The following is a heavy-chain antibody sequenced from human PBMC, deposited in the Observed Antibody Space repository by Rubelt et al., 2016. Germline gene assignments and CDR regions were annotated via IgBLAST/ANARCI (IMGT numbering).Heavy chain of an antibody. Sequence: KGLAWVAVIWYDGSNKYYADSVKGRFTISRDNSKNTLYLQMNSLRAEDTAVYYCARSTSGLFDYWGQGTLVTVSS. J-gene: IGHJ4*02. V-gene: IGHV3-33*01. CDR2: IWYDGSNK. CDR3: ARSTSGLFDY. D-gene: IGHD6-19*01.